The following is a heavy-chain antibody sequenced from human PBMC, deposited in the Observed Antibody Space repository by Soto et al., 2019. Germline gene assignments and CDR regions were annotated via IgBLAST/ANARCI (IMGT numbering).Heavy chain of an antibody. CDR1: GYTFTSYG. V-gene: IGHV1-18*04. Sequence: GGLVKVSCKASGYTFTSYGISWVRQAPGQGLEWMGWISAYNGNTNYAQKLQGRVTMTTDTSTSTAYMELRSLRSDDTAVYYCARVRAAAGSYYFDYWGQGTLVTVSS. D-gene: IGHD6-13*01. J-gene: IGHJ4*02. CDR2: ISAYNGNT. CDR3: ARVRAAAGSYYFDY.